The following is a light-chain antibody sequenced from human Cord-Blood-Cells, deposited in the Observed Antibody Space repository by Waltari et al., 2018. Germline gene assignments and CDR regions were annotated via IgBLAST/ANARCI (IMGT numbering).Light chain of an antibody. CDR2: EGI. CDR3: CSYAGSRV. V-gene: IGLV2-23*01. CDR1: SSDVGSYNL. J-gene: IGLJ3*02. Sequence: QSALTQPASVSGSPGQSITISCTGTSSDVGSYNLVSWYQQHPGKAPKLMIYEGIKRPSGVSNRFAGSKSGNTASLAIAALQAENEADYYCCSYAGSRVFGGGTKLTVL.